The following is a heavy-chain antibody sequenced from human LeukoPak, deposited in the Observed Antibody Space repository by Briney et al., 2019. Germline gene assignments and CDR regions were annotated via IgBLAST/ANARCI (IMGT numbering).Heavy chain of an antibody. D-gene: IGHD3-10*01. CDR2: ISSSGSTI. CDR1: GLTFSSYE. CDR3: ARDGIPWFGESNYFDY. Sequence: PGGSLRLSCAASGLTFSSYEMNWVRQAPGKGLEWVSYISSSGSTIYYADSVKGRFTISRDNAKNSLYLQMNSLRAEDTAVYYCARDGIPWFGESNYFDYWGQGTLVTVSS. V-gene: IGHV3-48*03. J-gene: IGHJ4*02.